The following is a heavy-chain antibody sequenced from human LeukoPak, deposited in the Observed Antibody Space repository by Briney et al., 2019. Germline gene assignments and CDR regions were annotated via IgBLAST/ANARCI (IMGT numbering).Heavy chain of an antibody. Sequence: PGGSLRLSCVASGFTFSLYSMNWVRQAPGKGLEWVSSVSSSSTYIYYADSVKGRFTISRDDAKKSLYLQMDSLRAEDTAVYYCASPFSYYNDGSGYHPYGMDVWGQGTTVTVSS. J-gene: IGHJ6*02. D-gene: IGHD3-22*01. V-gene: IGHV3-21*01. CDR3: ASPFSYYNDGSGYHPYGMDV. CDR2: VSSSSTYI. CDR1: GFTFSLYS.